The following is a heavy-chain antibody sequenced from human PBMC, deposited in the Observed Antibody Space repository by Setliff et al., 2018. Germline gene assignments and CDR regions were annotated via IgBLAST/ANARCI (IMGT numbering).Heavy chain of an antibody. V-gene: IGHV3-74*01. CDR2: INGDATIS. D-gene: IGHD7-27*01. J-gene: IGHJ6*03. CDR1: GFNFNKYW. Sequence: GGSLRLSCAVYGFNFNKYWMYWVRQPPGKGLEWVSRINGDATISNYADSVKGRYTISRDNARNALYLKMISLRGEESGVYFCAALDWGENFYNVDVWGKGTTVTVSS. CDR3: AALDWGENFYNVDV.